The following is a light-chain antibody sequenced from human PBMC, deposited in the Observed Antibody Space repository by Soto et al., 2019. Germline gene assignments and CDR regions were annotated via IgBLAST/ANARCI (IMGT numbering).Light chain of an antibody. V-gene: IGKV3-11*01. Sequence: EVVLTQSPATLSLSPGDRATLSCRASQSIDNWLAWYQQKPGQAPRLLIYNASKLDSGIPGRFSGSGSGTDFTLTISSLELEDFAVYSCQQRRNWPHALSFGGGTKVDIK. CDR1: QSIDNW. CDR3: QQRRNWPHALS. CDR2: NAS. J-gene: IGKJ4*01.